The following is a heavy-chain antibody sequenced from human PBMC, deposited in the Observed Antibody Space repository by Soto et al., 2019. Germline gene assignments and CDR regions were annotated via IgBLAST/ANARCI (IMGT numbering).Heavy chain of an antibody. Sequence: GGSLRLSCAASGFTFSDYYMSWIRQAPGKGLEWVSSVTSSGSTTYYTDSVKGRFTISKDNAKNSLYLQMNSLRAEDTAVYYCARERYSYGPYYFDYWGQGTLVTVSS. D-gene: IGHD5-18*01. CDR2: VTSSGSTT. CDR1: GFTFSDYY. CDR3: ARERYSYGPYYFDY. V-gene: IGHV3-11*01. J-gene: IGHJ4*02.